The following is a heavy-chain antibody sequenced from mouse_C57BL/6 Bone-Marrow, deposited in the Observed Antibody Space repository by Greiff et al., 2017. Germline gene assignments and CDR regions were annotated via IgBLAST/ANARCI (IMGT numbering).Heavy chain of an antibody. CDR1: GFTFSSYA. J-gene: IGHJ4*01. Sequence: EVQLVESGGGLVKPGGSLKLSCAASGFTFSSYAMCWVRPTPEKRLEWVATISDGGSYTYYPENVKGRFTISRDNAKNNLYLQMSHLKSEDTAMYYCAILYYAMDYWGQGTSVTVSS. CDR3: AILYYAMDY. V-gene: IGHV5-4*01. CDR2: ISDGGSYT.